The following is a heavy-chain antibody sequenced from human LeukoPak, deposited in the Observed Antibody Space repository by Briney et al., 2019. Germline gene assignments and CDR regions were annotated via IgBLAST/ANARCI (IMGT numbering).Heavy chain of an antibody. CDR1: GGSFSGYY. J-gene: IGHJ4*02. CDR3: ARDSVGPTVFDY. V-gene: IGHV4-34*01. CDR2: INHSGST. D-gene: IGHD1-26*01. Sequence: SETLSLTCAVYGGSFSGYYWSWIRQPPGKGLEWIGEINHSGSTNYNPSLKSRVTISVDTSKNQFSLKLSSVTAADTAVYYCARDSVGPTVFDYWGQGTLVTVSS.